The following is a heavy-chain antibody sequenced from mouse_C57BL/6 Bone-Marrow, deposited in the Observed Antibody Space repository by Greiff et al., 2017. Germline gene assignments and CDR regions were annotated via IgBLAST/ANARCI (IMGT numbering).Heavy chain of an antibody. J-gene: IGHJ3*01. V-gene: IGHV1-54*01. CDR3: ATSGTGWFAY. D-gene: IGHD2-14*01. CDR2: INPGSGGT. CDR1: GYAFTNYL. Sequence: QVQLQQSGAELVRPGTSVKVSCKASGYAFTNYLIEWVKQRPGQGLEWIGVINPGSGGTNYNETIKGQATLTADKSSSTAYMQLSSLTSEDTAVYFCATSGTGWFAYWGQGTLVTVSA.